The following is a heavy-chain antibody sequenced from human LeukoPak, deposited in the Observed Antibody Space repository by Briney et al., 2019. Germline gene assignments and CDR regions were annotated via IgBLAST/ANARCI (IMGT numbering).Heavy chain of an antibody. CDR1: GFTFSSYS. CDR3: ARDGGYCSGGSCYSYYYYYMDV. CDR2: ISSSSLYI. D-gene: IGHD2-15*01. V-gene: IGHV3-21*01. Sequence: GGSLRLSCAASGFTFSSYSMNWVRQAPGKGLQWVSSISSSSLYIYYADSVKGRFTISRDNAKNSLYLQMNSLRAEDTAVYYCARDGGYCSGGSCYSYYYYYMDVWGKGTTVTVSS. J-gene: IGHJ6*03.